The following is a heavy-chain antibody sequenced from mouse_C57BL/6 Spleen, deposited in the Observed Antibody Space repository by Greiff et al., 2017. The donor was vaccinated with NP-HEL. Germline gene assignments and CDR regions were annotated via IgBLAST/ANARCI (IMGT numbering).Heavy chain of an antibody. D-gene: IGHD1-1*01. Sequence: VKVVESGAELARPGASVKLSCKASGYTFTSYGISWVKQRTGQGLEWIGEIYPRSGNTYYNEKFKGKATLTADKSSSTAYMELRSLTSEDSAVYFCARGATVVARGFDYWGQGTTLTVSS. J-gene: IGHJ2*01. V-gene: IGHV1-81*01. CDR2: IYPRSGNT. CDR1: GYTFTSYG. CDR3: ARGATVVARGFDY.